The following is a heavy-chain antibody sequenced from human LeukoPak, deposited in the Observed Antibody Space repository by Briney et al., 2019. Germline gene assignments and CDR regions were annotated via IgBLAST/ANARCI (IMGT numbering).Heavy chain of an antibody. CDR1: GFSFSSYA. CDR3: ARDRREYSSGWYFDQ. J-gene: IGHJ4*02. D-gene: IGHD6-19*01. CDR2: ISHDGINK. V-gene: IGHV3-30*04. Sequence: PGGSLRLSCVVSGFSFSSYAMHWVRQAPGKGLGWVAVISHDGINKYYADSVKGRFTISRDISKNTLYVQMNSLRGEDTAVYYCARDRREYSSGWYFDQWGQGILVTVSS.